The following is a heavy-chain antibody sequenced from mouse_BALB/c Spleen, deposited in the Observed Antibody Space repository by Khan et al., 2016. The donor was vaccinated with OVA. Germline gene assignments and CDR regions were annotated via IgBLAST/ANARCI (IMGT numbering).Heavy chain of an antibody. Sequence: EVQLQESGPGLVKPSQSLSLTCTVTGYSITSDYAWNWIRHFPGNKLEWMGYISSSGSTNYNPALKSRISITRDTSKNQFFLQLNSVTTEDAATYYCARDGYRYNYAMDYWGQGTSVTVS. CDR2: ISSSGST. D-gene: IGHD2-3*01. CDR3: ARDGYRYNYAMDY. CDR1: GYSITSDYA. V-gene: IGHV3-2*02. J-gene: IGHJ4*01.